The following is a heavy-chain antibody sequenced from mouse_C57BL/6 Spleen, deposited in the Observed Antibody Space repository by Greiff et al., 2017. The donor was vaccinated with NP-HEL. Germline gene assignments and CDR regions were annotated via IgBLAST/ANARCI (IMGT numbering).Heavy chain of an antibody. V-gene: IGHV1-54*01. D-gene: IGHD2-5*01. J-gene: IGHJ1*03. Sequence: QVQLQQSGAELVRPGTSVKVSCKASGYAFTNYLIEWVKQRPGQGLEWIGVINPGSGGTNYNEKFKGKATLTADKSSSTAYMQLSSLTSEDSAVYFCARGSNSWYFDVWGTGTTVTVSS. CDR1: GYAFTNYL. CDR2: INPGSGGT. CDR3: ARGSNSWYFDV.